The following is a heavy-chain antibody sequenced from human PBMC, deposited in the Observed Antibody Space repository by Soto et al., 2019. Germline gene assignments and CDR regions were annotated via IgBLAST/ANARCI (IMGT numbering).Heavy chain of an antibody. CDR1: GAPISSNDYF. V-gene: IGHV4-39*01. CDR2: MHASGGA. J-gene: IGHJ4*02. CDR3: AAIVVGATRHSDVDH. Sequence: SETLSLTCSVSGAPISSNDYFWAWIRQPPGRGLEFIASMHASGGAYHASSLKSRATMSLDTSKDQFSLKLQSVTAADTGTYYCAAIVVGATRHSDVDHWGQGTLVTVSS. D-gene: IGHD2-15*01.